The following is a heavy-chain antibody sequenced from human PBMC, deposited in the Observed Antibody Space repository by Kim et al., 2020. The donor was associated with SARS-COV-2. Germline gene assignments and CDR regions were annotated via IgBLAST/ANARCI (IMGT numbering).Heavy chain of an antibody. D-gene: IGHD4-17*01. J-gene: IGHJ5*02. Sequence: SPSFQGHVTISADKSISTAYLQWSSLKASDTAMYYCARQDYGDYNNWFDPWGQGTLVTVSS. V-gene: IGHV5-10-1*01. CDR3: ARQDYGDYNNWFDP.